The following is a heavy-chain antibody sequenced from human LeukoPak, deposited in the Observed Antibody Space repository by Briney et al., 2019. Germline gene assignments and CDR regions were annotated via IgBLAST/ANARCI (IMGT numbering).Heavy chain of an antibody. Sequence: GGSLRLSCAASGFTFSDYGMHWVRQAPGKGLEWVAVISYDGSNKYYADSVKGRFTNSRDNSKNTLYLQMNSLRAEDTAIYYCAKDSLYYFYGMDVWGQGTAVTVSS. CDR2: ISYDGSNK. V-gene: IGHV3-30*18. CDR1: GFTFSDYG. CDR3: AKDSLYYFYGMDV. J-gene: IGHJ6*02.